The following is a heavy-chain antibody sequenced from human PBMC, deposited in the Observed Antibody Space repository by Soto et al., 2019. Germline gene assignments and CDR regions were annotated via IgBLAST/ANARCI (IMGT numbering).Heavy chain of an antibody. CDR3: RGSYYYYGMDV. J-gene: IGHJ6*02. CDR2: ISYDGSNK. D-gene: IGHD1-26*01. Sequence: TXGSLRLSCAASGVTFSSYGMHWVRQAPGKGLEWVAVISYDGSNKYYADSVKGRFTISRDNSKNTLYLQMNSLRAEDTAVYYCRGSYYYYGMDVWGHGTTVTVSS. CDR1: GVTFSSYG. V-gene: IGHV3-30*03.